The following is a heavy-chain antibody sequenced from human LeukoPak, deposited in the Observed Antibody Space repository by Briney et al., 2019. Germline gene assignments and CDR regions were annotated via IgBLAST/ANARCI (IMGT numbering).Heavy chain of an antibody. Sequence: ASVKVSCKASGYTFTGYYMHWVRQAPGQGLEWMGWINPNSGGTNYAQKFQGRVTMTRDTSISTAYMELSRLRSDDTAVYYCAREVYCSSTSCYYFDYWGQGTLVTVSS. CDR3: AREVYCSSTSCYYFDY. J-gene: IGHJ4*02. CDR1: GYTFTGYY. V-gene: IGHV1-2*02. CDR2: INPNSGGT. D-gene: IGHD2-2*01.